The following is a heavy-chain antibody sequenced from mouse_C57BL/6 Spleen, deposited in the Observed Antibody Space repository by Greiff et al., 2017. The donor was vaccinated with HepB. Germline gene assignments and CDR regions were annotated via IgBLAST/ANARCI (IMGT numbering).Heavy chain of an antibody. CDR3: ARLFYYAMDY. CDR2: IWSGGST. CDR1: GFSFTSYG. J-gene: IGHJ4*01. Sequence: VQLKQSGPGLVQPSQSLSITCTVSGFSFTSYGVHWVRQSPGKGLEWLGVIWSGGSTDYNAAFISRLSISKDNSKSQVFFKMYSLQADDTAIYYCARLFYYAMDYWGQGTSVTVSS. V-gene: IGHV2-2*01.